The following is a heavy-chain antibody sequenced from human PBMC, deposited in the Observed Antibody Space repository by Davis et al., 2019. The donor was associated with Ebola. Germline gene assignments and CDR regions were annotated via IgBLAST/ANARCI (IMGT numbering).Heavy chain of an antibody. CDR2: VSRGTT. Sequence: GGSLRLSCAASGFTFSNYAMGWVRQAPGKGLEWVSSVSRGTTHYADSVKGRFTISRDNSKDTLSLQMTSLRAEDTAVYYCAKSPYPTDWNYFDYWGQGTLVTVSS. CDR3: AKSPYPTDWNYFDY. D-gene: IGHD3/OR15-3a*01. V-gene: IGHV3-23*01. J-gene: IGHJ4*02. CDR1: GFTFSNYA.